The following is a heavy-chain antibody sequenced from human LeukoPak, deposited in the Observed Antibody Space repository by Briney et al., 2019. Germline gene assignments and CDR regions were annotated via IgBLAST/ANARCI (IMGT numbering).Heavy chain of an antibody. CDR1: GYTLSDLS. CDR2: FEPEDDET. Sequence: ASVNVSCKVSGYTLSDLSMHWRRQAPGKGLEWMGSFEPEDDETIHAQKFQGRVTMTEDTSTDTTYMELSSLRSEDTAVYYCATNRRASSGWYNDAFDIWGHGTMVTVSS. V-gene: IGHV1-24*01. J-gene: IGHJ3*02. D-gene: IGHD6-19*01. CDR3: ATNRRASSGWYNDAFDI.